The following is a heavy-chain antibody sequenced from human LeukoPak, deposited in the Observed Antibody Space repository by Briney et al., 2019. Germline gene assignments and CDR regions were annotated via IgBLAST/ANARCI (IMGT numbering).Heavy chain of an antibody. Sequence: GGSLRLSCAASGFTFSSYSMNWVRQAPGKGLEWVSSISSSSSYIYYADSVKGRFTISRDNAKNSLYLQMNSLRAEDTAVYYCARGSQITIFGVVFDYWGQGTLVTVSS. CDR3: ARGSQITIFGVVFDY. D-gene: IGHD3-3*01. CDR1: GFTFSSYS. CDR2: ISSSSSYI. J-gene: IGHJ4*02. V-gene: IGHV3-21*01.